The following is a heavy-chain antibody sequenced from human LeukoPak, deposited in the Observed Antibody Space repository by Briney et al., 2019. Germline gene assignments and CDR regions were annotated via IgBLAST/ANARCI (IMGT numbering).Heavy chain of an antibody. CDR2: ISASGAST. V-gene: IGHV3-23*01. J-gene: IGHJ4*02. Sequence: GGSLRLSCAASGFTFSTHAMGWVRQAPGKGLEWVSGISASGASTYSADSVKGRFTISRDNSKNTLYLQLKSLRAEDTAAYYCARHYYASQSPFDCWGQGTLATVSS. CDR3: ARHYYASQSPFDC. CDR1: GFTFSTHA. D-gene: IGHD3-10*01.